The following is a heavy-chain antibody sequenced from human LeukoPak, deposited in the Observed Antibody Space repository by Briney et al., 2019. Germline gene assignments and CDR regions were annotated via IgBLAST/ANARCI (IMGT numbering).Heavy chain of an antibody. J-gene: IGHJ4*02. CDR3: ARDRVAVAGTKTFDY. Sequence: SETLSLTCTVSGGSISSYYWSWIRQPPGKGLEWIGYIYYSGSTNYNPSLKSRVTISVDKSKNQFSLKLSSVTAADTAVYYCARDRVAVAGTKTFDYWGQGTLVTVSS. CDR1: GGSISSYY. D-gene: IGHD6-19*01. V-gene: IGHV4-59*12. CDR2: IYYSGST.